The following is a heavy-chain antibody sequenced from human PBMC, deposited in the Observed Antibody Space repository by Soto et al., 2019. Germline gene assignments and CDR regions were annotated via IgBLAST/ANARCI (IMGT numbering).Heavy chain of an antibody. V-gene: IGHV4-59*01. CDR1: GFSISSYY. Sequence: SETLSLTCTFSGFSISSYYWSWIRQPPGKGLEWIGYIYYSGSTNYNPSLKSRVTISVDTSKNQFSLKLSSVTAADTAVYYCARDSGDNYWGQGTLVTVSS. D-gene: IGHD1-26*01. J-gene: IGHJ4*02. CDR2: IYYSGST. CDR3: ARDSGDNY.